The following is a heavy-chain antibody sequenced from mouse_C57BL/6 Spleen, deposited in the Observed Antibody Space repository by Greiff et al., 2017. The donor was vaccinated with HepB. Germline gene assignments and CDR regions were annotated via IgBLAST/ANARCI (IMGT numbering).Heavy chain of an antibody. Sequence: VQLQQSGAELVKPGASVKISCKASGYAFSSYWMNWVKQRPGKGLEWIGQIYPGDGDTNYNGKFKGKATLTADKSSSTAYMQLSSLTSEDSAVYFWARDATVVANWYFDVWGTGTTVTVSS. J-gene: IGHJ1*03. D-gene: IGHD1-1*01. CDR1: GYAFSSYW. V-gene: IGHV1-80*01. CDR2: IYPGDGDT. CDR3: ARDATVVANWYFDV.